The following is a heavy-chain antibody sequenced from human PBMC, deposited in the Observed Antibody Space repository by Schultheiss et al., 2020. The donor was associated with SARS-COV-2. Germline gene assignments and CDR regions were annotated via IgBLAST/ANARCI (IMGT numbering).Heavy chain of an antibody. D-gene: IGHD2-2*01. V-gene: IGHV4-34*01. J-gene: IGHJ4*02. CDR2: INHSGST. CDR1: GGSFSGYY. Sequence: SETLSLTCAVYGGSFSGYYWSWIRQPPGKGLEWIGEINHSGSTNYNPSLKSRVTISVDTSKNQFSLKLSSVTAADTAVYYCARYCSSTSCYQGFDYWGQGTLVTVSS. CDR3: ARYCSSTSCYQGFDY.